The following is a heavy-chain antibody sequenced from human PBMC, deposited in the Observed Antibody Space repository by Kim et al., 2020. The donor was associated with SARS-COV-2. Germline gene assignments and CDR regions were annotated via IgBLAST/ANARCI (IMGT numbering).Heavy chain of an antibody. D-gene: IGHD2-2*02. V-gene: IGHV3-33*05. CDR3: ARVSLYTYKHSKHEGYYTHFLDV. J-gene: IGHJ6*04. CDR1: GFTFQNYA. CDR2: ITYDGSEK. Sequence: GGSLRLSCAASGFTFQNYAMHWVRQVPGKGLEWVGVITYDGSEKYGDSVKGRCTISRDNSNNTLYDQVSSLRAEDQAVYYCARVSLYTYKHSKHEGYYTHFLDVWGKGTAVIVSS.